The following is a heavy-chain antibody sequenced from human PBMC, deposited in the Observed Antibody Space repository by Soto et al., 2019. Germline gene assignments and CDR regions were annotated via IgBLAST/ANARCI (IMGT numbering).Heavy chain of an antibody. CDR3: ARHLWARNAFDI. J-gene: IGHJ3*02. Sequence: SETLSLTCTVSGGSISSYYWSWIRQPPGKGLEWIGYIYYSGSTNYNPSLKSRVTISVDTSKNQFSLKLSSVTAADTALYYCARHLWARNAFDIWGQGTMVTVSS. D-gene: IGHD2-21*01. CDR2: IYYSGST. CDR1: GGSISSYY. V-gene: IGHV4-59*08.